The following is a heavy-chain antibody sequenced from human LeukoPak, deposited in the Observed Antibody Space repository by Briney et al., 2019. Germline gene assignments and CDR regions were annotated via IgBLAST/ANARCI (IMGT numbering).Heavy chain of an antibody. D-gene: IGHD1-26*01. CDR1: GGSISSYY. Sequence: SETLSLICSVSGGSISSYYWTWIRQPPGKGLEWIGYMYTSGSSNYHPSLKSRVTISIDTSKNQFSLILSSVTASDTAIYYCARRAGSYLGYWYFDLWGRGILVTVSS. CDR2: MYTSGSS. J-gene: IGHJ2*01. V-gene: IGHV4-4*09. CDR3: ARRAGSYLGYWYFDL.